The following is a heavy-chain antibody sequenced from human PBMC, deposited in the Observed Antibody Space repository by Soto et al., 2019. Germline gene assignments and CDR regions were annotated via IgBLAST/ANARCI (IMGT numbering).Heavy chain of an antibody. J-gene: IGHJ5*02. Sequence: QITLKESGPTLVKPTQTLTLTCTFSGFSLSTSGVGVGWIRQPPGKALEWLALIYWDDDKRYSQSLKSRLTITKDTSKNQVVLTMTNMDPVDTATYYCAHIAGSYYYNWFDPWGQGTLVTVSS. V-gene: IGHV2-5*02. CDR3: AHIAGSYYYNWFDP. CDR2: IYWDDDK. CDR1: GFSLSTSGVG. D-gene: IGHD3-10*01.